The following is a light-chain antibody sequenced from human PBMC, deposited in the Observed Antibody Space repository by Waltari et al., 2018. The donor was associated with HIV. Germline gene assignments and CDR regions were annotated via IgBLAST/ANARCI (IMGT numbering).Light chain of an antibody. CDR3: KQYHNYGT. Sequence: EVVLTPSPATVSVSPGGSVILPCRACQRVTKKLAWYQQKPAQAPRLVGCGASTRAAGVPARVTDRGAGTQFTLTISSLQSEDCAIDYCKQYHNYGTFGQGSKV. V-gene: IGKV3-15*01. J-gene: IGKJ1*01. CDR2: GAS. CDR1: QRVTKK.